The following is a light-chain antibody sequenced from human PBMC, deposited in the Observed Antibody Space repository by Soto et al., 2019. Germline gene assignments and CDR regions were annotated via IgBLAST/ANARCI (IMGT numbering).Light chain of an antibody. V-gene: IGLV2-14*01. CDR1: SSDVGGYNY. J-gene: IGLJ2*01. Sequence: QSALTQPASVSGSPGQSITISCTGTSSDVGGYNYVSWYQQHPGKAPKLMIYEVSNRPSGVSNRFSGSKSGNTASLTISGLQAEDEADYYCCSYAGSYTLLFGGGTKLPS. CDR2: EVS. CDR3: CSYAGSYTLL.